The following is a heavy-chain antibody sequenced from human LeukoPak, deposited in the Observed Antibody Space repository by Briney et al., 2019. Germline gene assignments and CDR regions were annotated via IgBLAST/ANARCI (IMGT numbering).Heavy chain of an antibody. J-gene: IGHJ4*02. CDR2: IRNDVSNK. D-gene: IGHD5/OR15-5a*01. Sequence: PGASLRLYCAASGFTIRTYGLHWVRQAPGKWLEWVAFIRNDVSNKYYADSVKGRFTISRDNSRNTLSLQMNSLRVEDTAVYYCAKIEVSATLDYWGQGTLVTVSS. V-gene: IGHV3-30*02. CDR3: AKIEVSATLDY. CDR1: GFTIRTYG.